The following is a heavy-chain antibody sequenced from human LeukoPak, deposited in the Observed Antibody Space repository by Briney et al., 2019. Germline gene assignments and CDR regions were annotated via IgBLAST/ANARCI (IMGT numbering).Heavy chain of an antibody. CDR2: INAGNGNT. Sequence: ASVKVSCKASGYTFSSHTMHWVRQAPGQRLEWMGWINAGNGNTKYSQKFQGRVTITRDTSASTAYMELRSLGSEDTAVYYCARAYCTGGSCLYYYYYGMDVWGQGTTVTVSS. CDR3: ARAYCTGGSCLYYYYYGMDV. D-gene: IGHD2-15*01. V-gene: IGHV1-3*01. J-gene: IGHJ6*02. CDR1: GYTFSSHT.